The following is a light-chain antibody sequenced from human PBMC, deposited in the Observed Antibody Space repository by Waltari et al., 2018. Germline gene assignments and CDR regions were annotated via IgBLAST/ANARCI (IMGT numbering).Light chain of an antibody. J-gene: IGKJ2*01. CDR3: QQSHTMLYT. Sequence: DIQLTQSPSSLSASLGDRVTITCRASQNIDTFLNWYQQRPGKAPKVLIYGASSLQTGVPSRFSGSGSGTQFTLTIRRLQPDDFTTYYCQQSHTMLYTFGQGTKLEIK. V-gene: IGKV1-39*01. CDR1: QNIDTF. CDR2: GAS.